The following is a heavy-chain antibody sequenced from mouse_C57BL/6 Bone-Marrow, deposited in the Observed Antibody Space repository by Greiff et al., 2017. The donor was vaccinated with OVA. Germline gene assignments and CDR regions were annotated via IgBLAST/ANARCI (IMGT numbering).Heavy chain of an antibody. J-gene: IGHJ4*01. CDR2: IHPNSGST. CDR1: GYTFTSYW. V-gene: IGHV1-64*01. Sequence: VQLQQPGAELVKPGASVKLSCKASGYTFTSYWMHWVKQRPGQGLEWIGMIHPNSGSTNYNEKFKSQATLTAEKSSSPAYMQLSSLTSEDSAVYYCAREGGDYWGQGTSVTVSS. CDR3: AREGGDY.